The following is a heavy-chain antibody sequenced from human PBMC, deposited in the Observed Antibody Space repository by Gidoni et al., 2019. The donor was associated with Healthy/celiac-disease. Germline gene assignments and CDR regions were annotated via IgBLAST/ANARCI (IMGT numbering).Heavy chain of an antibody. CDR2: ISGSGGST. D-gene: IGHD2-15*01. J-gene: IGHJ3*02. CDR3: AKDPRYCSGGSCYSGRSDAFDI. Sequence: EVQLLESGGGLVQPGGSLRLSCAASGFTFSSYAMSLVRQAPGKGLEWVSAISGSGGSTYYADSVKGRFTISRDNSKNTLYLQMNSLRAEDTAVYYCAKDPRYCSGGSCYSGRSDAFDIWGQGTMVTVSS. CDR1: GFTFSSYA. V-gene: IGHV3-23*01.